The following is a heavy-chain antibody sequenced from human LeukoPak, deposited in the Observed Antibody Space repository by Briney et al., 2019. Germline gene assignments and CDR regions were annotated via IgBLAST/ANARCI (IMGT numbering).Heavy chain of an antibody. CDR1: GFTFSSYA. CDR2: ITSSGGDA. J-gene: IGHJ4*02. D-gene: IGHD1-26*01. CDR3: ARDAIVGATAYFDY. Sequence: GGSLRLSCAASGFTFSSYAMTWVRQAPGKGLDWVSGITSSGGDADYADSVKGRFTISRDNSKNTLYLQMNSLRAEDTAVYYCARDAIVGATAYFDYWGQGTLVTVSS. V-gene: IGHV3-23*01.